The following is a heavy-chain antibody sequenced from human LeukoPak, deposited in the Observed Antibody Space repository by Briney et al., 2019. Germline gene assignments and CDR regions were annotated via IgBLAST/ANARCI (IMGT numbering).Heavy chain of an antibody. CDR2: ISSSSSYI. Sequence: GGSLRLSCAASGFTFSSYSMNWVPQAPGKGLEWVSSISSSSSYIYYADSVKGRFTISRDNAKNSLYLQINSLRAEDTAVYYCARTSSGWYIVDYWGQGTLVTVSP. CDR3: ARTSSGWYIVDY. CDR1: GFTFSSYS. D-gene: IGHD6-19*01. V-gene: IGHV3-21*01. J-gene: IGHJ4*02.